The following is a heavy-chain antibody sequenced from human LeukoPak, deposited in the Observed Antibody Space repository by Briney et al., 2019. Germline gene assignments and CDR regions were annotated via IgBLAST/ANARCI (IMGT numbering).Heavy chain of an antibody. CDR2: IYYSGST. D-gene: IGHD4-11*01. Sequence: SETLSLTCTVSGGSISSYYWSWIRQPPGKGLEWIGYIYYSGSTNYNPSLKSRVTISVDTSKNQFSLRLSSVTAADTAVYYCARRGNDYCFDYWGQGTLVTVSS. CDR1: GGSISSYY. V-gene: IGHV4-59*12. CDR3: ARRGNDYCFDY. J-gene: IGHJ4*02.